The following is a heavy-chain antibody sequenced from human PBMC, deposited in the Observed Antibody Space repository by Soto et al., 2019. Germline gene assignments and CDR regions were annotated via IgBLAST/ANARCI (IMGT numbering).Heavy chain of an antibody. CDR1: GFTFDDFT. V-gene: IGHV3-43*01. CDR3: KAEYTDSSAPVDQTSYLDY. D-gene: IGHD6-6*01. CDR2: ISWDGTIT. Sequence: EVHLVESGGAGVQPGGSLRLSCAASGFTFDDFTMHWVRQVPGKALEWVSLISWDGTITHYADSVAGRFTISRDNSETSLSRQMNNLRTEDSALYFCKAEYTDSSAPVDQTSYLDYWGQGTLVTVSS. J-gene: IGHJ4*02.